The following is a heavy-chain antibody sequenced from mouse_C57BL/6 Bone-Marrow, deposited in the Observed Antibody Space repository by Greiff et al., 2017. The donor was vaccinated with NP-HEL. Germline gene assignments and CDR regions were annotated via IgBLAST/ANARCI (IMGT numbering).Heavy chain of an antibody. CDR3: ARSFQGPFDY. CDR1: GFTFTDYY. J-gene: IGHJ2*01. V-gene: IGHV7-3*01. CDR2: IRNKANGYTT. D-gene: IGHD3-3*01. Sequence: DVMLVESGGGLVQPGGSLSLSCAASGFTFTDYYMSWVRQPPGKALEWLGFIRNKANGYTTEYSASVKGRFTISRDNSQSILYLQMNALRAEDSATYYCARSFQGPFDYWGQGTTLTVSS.